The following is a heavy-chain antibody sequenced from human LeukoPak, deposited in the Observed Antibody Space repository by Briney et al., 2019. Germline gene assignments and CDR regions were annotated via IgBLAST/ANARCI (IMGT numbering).Heavy chain of an antibody. V-gene: IGHV1-18*01. Sequence: ASVKVSCKAYGYTFMSHGISWVRQPPGQGLEWMGWISGSSSNTNYAQKLQGRVTMTTDTSTSTAYMELRSLRSDDTAVYYCARDELLGYGMDVWGQGTTVTVSS. D-gene: IGHD2-21*02. J-gene: IGHJ6*02. CDR2: ISGSSSNT. CDR1: GYTFMSHG. CDR3: ARDELLGYGMDV.